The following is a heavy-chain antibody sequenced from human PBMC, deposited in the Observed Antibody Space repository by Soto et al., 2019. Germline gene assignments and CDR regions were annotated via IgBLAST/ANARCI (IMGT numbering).Heavy chain of an antibody. CDR1: GGSISSYY. J-gene: IGHJ6*01. D-gene: IGHD3-10*01. CDR3: GRERITMVRGGGNYCDSMDV. CDR2: VYYSWST. V-gene: IGHV4-59*12. Sequence: QVQLQESGPGLVKPSETLSLTCTVSGGSISSYYWSWIRQPPGKGLEWIGYVYYSWSTNYNPSPNNRLNISEEPNQHPFSLKLSSVTAADTAVYCCGRERITMVRGGGNYCDSMDVRVQGITVTVS.